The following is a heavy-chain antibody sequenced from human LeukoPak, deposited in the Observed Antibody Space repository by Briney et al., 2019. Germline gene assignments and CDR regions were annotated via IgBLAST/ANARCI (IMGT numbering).Heavy chain of an antibody. V-gene: IGHV3-23*01. D-gene: IGHD3-22*01. Sequence: GGSLRLSCAASGFTFSSYAMTWVRQAPGKGLEWVSTITGSGGYTYYADSVKGRFTIPRDNSKNTLFLQMNSLRAEDTAVYFCAKQSLYDSSGHFHYWGQGTLVTVSS. J-gene: IGHJ4*02. CDR2: ITGSGGYT. CDR1: GFTFSSYA. CDR3: AKQSLYDSSGHFHY.